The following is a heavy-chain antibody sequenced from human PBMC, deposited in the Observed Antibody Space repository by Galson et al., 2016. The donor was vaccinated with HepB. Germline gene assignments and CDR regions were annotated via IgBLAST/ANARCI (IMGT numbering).Heavy chain of an antibody. CDR1: GYSFARFW. Sequence: QSGAEVKKPGESLRISCEASGYSFARFWIGWVRQLPGKGLEWMGIIYPGDSDASYSPSLQGQVTISVDKSINTAYLQWSSLKASDTAMYYCARQPLHSYGRSYLDLWGQGALVTVSS. D-gene: IGHD5-18*01. V-gene: IGHV5-51*01. J-gene: IGHJ4*02. CDR3: ARQPLHSYGRSYLDL. CDR2: IYPGDSDA.